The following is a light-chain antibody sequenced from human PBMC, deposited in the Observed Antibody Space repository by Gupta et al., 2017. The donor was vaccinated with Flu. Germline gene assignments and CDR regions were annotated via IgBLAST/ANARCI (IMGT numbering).Light chain of an antibody. V-gene: IGKV1-39*01. Sequence: DIQMTQSPSSLSASVGDRVTISCRKSQTTSYYLNWYQQKPGKGPKVMIYAVSVLQSGVKVRFSGSGSATDFTRASGRMEADDVEMNDAQLTGTFGHGTKVDI. CDR2: AVS. J-gene: IGKJ3*01. CDR3: QLTGT. CDR1: QTTSYY.